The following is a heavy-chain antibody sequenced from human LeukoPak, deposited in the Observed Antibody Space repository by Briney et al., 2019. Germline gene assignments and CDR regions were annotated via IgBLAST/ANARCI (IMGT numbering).Heavy chain of an antibody. CDR1: GFTFSSYG. J-gene: IGHJ6*02. Sequence: GRSLRLSCAASGFTFSSYGMHWVRQAPGKGLEWVAVISYDGSNKYYAVSVKGRFTISRDNSKNTLYLQMNSLRAEDTAVYYCAKDYRITIFGVVIGYYYGMDVWGQGTTVTVSS. V-gene: IGHV3-30*18. CDR2: ISYDGSNK. D-gene: IGHD3-3*01. CDR3: AKDYRITIFGVVIGYYYGMDV.